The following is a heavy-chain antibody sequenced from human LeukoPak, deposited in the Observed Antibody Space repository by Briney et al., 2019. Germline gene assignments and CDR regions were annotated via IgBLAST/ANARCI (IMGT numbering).Heavy chain of an antibody. CDR3: ARSELLWFGRVNSGFDY. V-gene: IGHV4-59*01. CDR1: GVSISSYY. D-gene: IGHD3-10*01. CDR2: IYYSGST. Sequence: SETLSLTCTVSGVSISSYYWSWIRQPPGKGLEWIGYIYYSGSTNYNPSLKSRVTISVDTSKNQFSLKLSSVTAADTAVYYCARSELLWFGRVNSGFDYWGRGTLVTVSS. J-gene: IGHJ4*02.